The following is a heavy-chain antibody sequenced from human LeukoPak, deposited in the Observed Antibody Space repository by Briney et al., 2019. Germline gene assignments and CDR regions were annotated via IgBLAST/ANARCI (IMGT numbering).Heavy chain of an antibody. CDR2: ISYRGST. CDR3: ARDEGASAFDI. D-gene: IGHD3-16*01. Sequence: SETLSLTCTVSGGSIASYYWSWIRQFPGKGLEWIGYISYRGSTSYNPSLNSRVSISLDTSKNQFSLKLSSVTAADTAVYYCARDEGASAFDIWGQGTMVTVSS. CDR1: GGSIASYY. V-gene: IGHV4-59*01. J-gene: IGHJ3*02.